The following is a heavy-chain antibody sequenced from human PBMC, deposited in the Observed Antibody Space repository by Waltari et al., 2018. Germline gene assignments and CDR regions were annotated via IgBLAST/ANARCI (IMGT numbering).Heavy chain of an antibody. CDR3: ARSSTFDY. CDR1: GGSFSGYY. CDR2: INHSGST. V-gene: IGHV4-34*01. J-gene: IGHJ4*02. Sequence: QVQLQQWGAGLLKPSETLSLTCAVYGGSFSGYYWSWIRQPPGKGLEWIGEINHSGSTNYNPSLKSRVTISVDTSKKQFSLKLSSVTAADTAVYYCARSSTFDYWGQGTLVTVSS. D-gene: IGHD6-6*01.